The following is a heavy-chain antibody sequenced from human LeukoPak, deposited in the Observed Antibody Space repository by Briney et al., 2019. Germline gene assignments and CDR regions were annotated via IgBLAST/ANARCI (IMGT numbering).Heavy chain of an antibody. J-gene: IGHJ6*03. CDR1: GFTFSSYA. Sequence: GGSLRLSCAASGFTFSSYAMSWVRQAPGKGLEWVSAISGSGGGTYYADSVKGRFTISRDNSKNTLYLQVNSLRAEDTAVYYCAKMEKQQLGVVYYYYYMDVWGKGTTVTVSS. CDR3: AKMEKQQLGVVYYYYYMDV. D-gene: IGHD6-13*01. V-gene: IGHV3-23*01. CDR2: ISGSGGGT.